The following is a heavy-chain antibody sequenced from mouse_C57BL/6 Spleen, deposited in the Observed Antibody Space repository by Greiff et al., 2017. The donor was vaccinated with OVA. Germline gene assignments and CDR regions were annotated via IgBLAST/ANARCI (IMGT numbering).Heavy chain of an antibody. J-gene: IGHJ3*01. V-gene: IGHV1-82*01. CDR3: ARSDYSNPLAY. Sequence: VKLQESGPELVKPGASVKISCKASGYAFSSSWMNWVKQRPGKGLEWIGRIYPGDGDTNYNGKFKGKATLTADKSSSTAYMQLSSLTSEDSAVYFCARSDYSNPLAYWGQGTLVTVSA. D-gene: IGHD2-5*01. CDR1: GYAFSSSW. CDR2: IYPGDGDT.